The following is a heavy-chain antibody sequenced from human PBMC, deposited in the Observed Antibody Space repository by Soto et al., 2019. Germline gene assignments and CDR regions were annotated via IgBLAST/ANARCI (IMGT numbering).Heavy chain of an antibody. V-gene: IGHV1-8*01. CDR2: MNTNSGNA. CDR1: GYTFTTYD. D-gene: IGHD5-12*01. CDR3: ARRKHFGFDPRYYYFYMDV. Sequence: QVQLVQSGAEVKKPGASVTVSCKAFGYTFTTYDINWLRQATGQGLEGVGWMNTNSGNAGYAQKFQGRVTMTRNTSISTAYMELSSLRSEDTAVYYCARRKHFGFDPRYYYFYMDVWGIGTTVTVSS. J-gene: IGHJ6*03.